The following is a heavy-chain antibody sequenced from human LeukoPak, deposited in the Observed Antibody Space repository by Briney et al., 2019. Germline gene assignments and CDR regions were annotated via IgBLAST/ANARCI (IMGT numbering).Heavy chain of an antibody. J-gene: IGHJ5*02. CDR2: INPNSGGT. CDR3: ARDRAYYDFWTPGFDP. Sequence: ASVTVSCKASGYTFTGYYMHWVRQAPGQGLEWMGWINPNSGGTNYAQKFQGRVTMTRDTSISTAYMELSRLRSDDTAVYYCARDRAYYDFWTPGFDPWGQGTLVTVSS. CDR1: GYTFTGYY. V-gene: IGHV1-2*02. D-gene: IGHD3-3*01.